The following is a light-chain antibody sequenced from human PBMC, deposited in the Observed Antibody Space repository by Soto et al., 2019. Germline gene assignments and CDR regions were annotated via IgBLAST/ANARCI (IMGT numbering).Light chain of an antibody. CDR2: GNS. J-gene: IGLJ3*02. CDR3: QSYDSSLSGSGV. V-gene: IGLV1-40*01. CDR1: SSNIGAGYD. Sequence: QSVLTQPPSVSGAPGQRVTISCTGSSSNIGAGYDVHWYQQLPGTAPKLLIYGNSNRPSGVPERFSGSKSGTSASLAITGLQAEHEADYYCQSYDSSLSGSGVFGGGTKVTVL.